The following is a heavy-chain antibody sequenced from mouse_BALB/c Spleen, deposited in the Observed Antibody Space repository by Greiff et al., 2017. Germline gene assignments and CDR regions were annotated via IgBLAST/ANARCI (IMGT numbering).Heavy chain of an antibody. CDR3: ARGPYYYGSSSYWYFDV. D-gene: IGHD1-1*01. CDR2: IWGDGST. Sequence: QVQLKESGPGLVAPSQSLSITCTVSGFPLTGYGVNWVRQPPGKGLEWLGMIWGDGSTDYNSALKSRLSISKDNSKSQVFLKMNSLQTDDTARYYCARGPYYYGSSSYWYFDVWGAGTTVTVSS. J-gene: IGHJ1*01. CDR1: GFPLTGYG. V-gene: IGHV2-6-7*01.